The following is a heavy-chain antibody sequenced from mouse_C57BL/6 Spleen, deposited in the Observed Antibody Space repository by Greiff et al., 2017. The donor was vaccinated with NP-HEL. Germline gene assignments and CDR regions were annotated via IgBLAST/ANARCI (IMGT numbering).Heavy chain of an antibody. J-gene: IGHJ2*01. D-gene: IGHD1-2*01. CDR1: GYTFTSYW. CDR3: ARRRPYLFYFDY. V-gene: IGHV1-53*01. CDR2: INPSNGGT. Sequence: QVQLPGTELVKPGASVKLSCKASGYTFTSYWMHWVKQRPGQGLEWIGNINPSNGGTNYNEKFKSKATLTVDKSSSTAYMQLSSLTSEDSAVYYCARRRPYLFYFDYWGQGTTRTVSS.